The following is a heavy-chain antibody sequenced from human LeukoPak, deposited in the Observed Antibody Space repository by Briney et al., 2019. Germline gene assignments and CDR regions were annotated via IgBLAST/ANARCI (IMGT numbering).Heavy chain of an antibody. CDR1: EFTFSNYD. J-gene: IGHJ4*02. CDR3: ARGREGSGGTTELDY. Sequence: GGSLRLSCAASEFTFSNYDIHWVRQATGKGLEWVSAIGTAGDTYYPGSVKGRFTISRENAKNSLYPQMNSLGAGVTAVSYCARGREGSGGTTELDYWGQGTLVTVSS. CDR2: IGTAGDT. D-gene: IGHD2-15*01. V-gene: IGHV3-13*01.